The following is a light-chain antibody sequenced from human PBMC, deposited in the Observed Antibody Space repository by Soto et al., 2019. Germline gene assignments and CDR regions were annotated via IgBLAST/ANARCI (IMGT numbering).Light chain of an antibody. Sequence: SVLTQSPATLSLSPGERATLSCRASQSVSSYLAWYQQKPGQAPRLLIYDASNRATGIPARFSGSGSGTDFTLTISRLEPEDFAVFYCQQYGSSPLTFGGGPRWIS. V-gene: IGKV3-11*01. J-gene: IGKJ4*01. CDR1: QSVSSY. CDR3: QQYGSSPLT. CDR2: DAS.